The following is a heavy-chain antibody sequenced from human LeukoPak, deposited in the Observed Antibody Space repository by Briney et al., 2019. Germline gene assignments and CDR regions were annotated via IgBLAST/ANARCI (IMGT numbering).Heavy chain of an antibody. J-gene: IGHJ4*02. Sequence: PSETLSLTCTVSGGSISSYYWSWIRQPPGKGLEWIGYIFYTGSTNYNPSLKSRVTISVLTSKNQFSLQLNSVTPEDTAVYYCARDVLGLSITIPYYFDYWGQGTLVTVSS. CDR3: ARDVLGLSITIPYYFDY. D-gene: IGHD3-10*01. V-gene: IGHV4-59*12. CDR1: GGSISSYY. CDR2: IFYTGST.